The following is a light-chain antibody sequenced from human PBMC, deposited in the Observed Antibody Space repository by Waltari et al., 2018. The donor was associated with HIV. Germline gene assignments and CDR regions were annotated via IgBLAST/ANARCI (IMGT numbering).Light chain of an antibody. CDR2: DVS. V-gene: IGLV2-14*03. CDR1: SSDVSAYNS. CDR3: SSYAGNNILV. Sequence: QSALTQPASVSGSPGQSITISCTGTSSDVSAYNSVAWYQQHPGKAPRLILYDVSNRPSDVSNRFSGSKSGNTASLTISGLQAEDEGDYYCSSYAGNNILVFGGGTKLTVL. J-gene: IGLJ2*01.